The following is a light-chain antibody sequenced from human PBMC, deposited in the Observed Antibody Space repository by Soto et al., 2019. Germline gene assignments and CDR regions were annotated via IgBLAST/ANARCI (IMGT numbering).Light chain of an antibody. Sequence: QSVLTQPPSVSAARGQKVTISCSGSSSNIGGNSVSWYQQLPGTAPKLLIYDDNKRLSGIPDRFSGSKSGTSATLAITGFQTGDEADYYCGSWDSSLSAYVFGTGTKVTVL. CDR2: DDN. J-gene: IGLJ1*01. V-gene: IGLV1-51*01. CDR1: SSNIGGNS. CDR3: GSWDSSLSAYV.